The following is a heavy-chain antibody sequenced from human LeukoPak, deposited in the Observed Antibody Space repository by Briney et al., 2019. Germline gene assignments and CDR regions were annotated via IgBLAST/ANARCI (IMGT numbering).Heavy chain of an antibody. Sequence: GGSLRLSCAASGFTFKTYTMHWVRQAPGMGLEWVSSISSSSSYIFYADSVKGRFTISRDNAKNTLYLQMSGLRAEDTAVYYCARDRAASDLDYWGQGTLVTVSS. V-gene: IGHV3-21*01. CDR3: ARDRAASDLDY. D-gene: IGHD6-13*01. CDR2: ISSSSSYI. J-gene: IGHJ4*02. CDR1: GFTFKTYT.